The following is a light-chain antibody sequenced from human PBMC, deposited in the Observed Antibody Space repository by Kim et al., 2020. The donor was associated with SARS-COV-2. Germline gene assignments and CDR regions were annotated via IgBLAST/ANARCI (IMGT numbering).Light chain of an antibody. CDR3: QQGANWPIT. V-gene: IGKV3-11*01. Sequence: EIVLTQSPATLSLSPGEKATLSCRASQSVNSYLAWYQQKPGQSPRLLIYDASDRATGIPARFSGSGSGTDFTLTISSLEPEDFALYYCQQGANWPITFGQGTRLEIK. CDR1: QSVNSY. CDR2: DAS. J-gene: IGKJ5*01.